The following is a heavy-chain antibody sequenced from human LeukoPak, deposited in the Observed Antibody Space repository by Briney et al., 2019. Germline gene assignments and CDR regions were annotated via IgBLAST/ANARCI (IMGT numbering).Heavy chain of an antibody. CDR3: ARDNYIAAAGSGMDV. V-gene: IGHV3-48*03. CDR1: GFTFSSYE. CDR2: ISSSGSTI. Sequence: GGSLRLSCAASGFTFSSYEMNWVRQAPGKGLEWVSYISSSGSTIYYADSVKGRFTISRDNAKNSLYLQMNSLRAKDTAVYYCARDNYIAAAGSGMDVWGQGTTVTVSS. D-gene: IGHD6-13*01. J-gene: IGHJ6*02.